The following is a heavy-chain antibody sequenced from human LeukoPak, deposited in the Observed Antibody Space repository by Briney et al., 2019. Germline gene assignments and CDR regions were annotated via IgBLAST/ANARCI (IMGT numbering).Heavy chain of an antibody. D-gene: IGHD5-18*01. V-gene: IGHV3-30*18. CDR3: AKCDTYGLEGGFDY. J-gene: IGHJ4*02. CDR1: GFTFSSYG. CDR2: ISYDGSNK. Sequence: GGSLRLSCAASGFTFSSYGMHWVRQAPGKGLEWVAVISYDGSNKYYADSVKGRFTISRDNSKNTLYLQMNSLRAEDTAVYYCAKCDTYGLEGGFDYWGQGTLVTVSS.